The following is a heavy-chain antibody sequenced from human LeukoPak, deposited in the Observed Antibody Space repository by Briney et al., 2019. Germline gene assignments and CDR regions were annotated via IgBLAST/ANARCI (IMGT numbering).Heavy chain of an antibody. CDR1: GFTFSDAW. CDR3: ARDYRDLSQWFGDPNRSMDV. V-gene: IGHV3-15*01. D-gene: IGHD3-10*01. CDR2: VKTKTDGGTT. J-gene: IGHJ6*03. Sequence: GGSLRLSCAASGFTFSDAWMSWVRQAPGKGLEWVGHVKTKTDGGTTDYAAPVKGRFTISRDDSKNTLSLQMNSLRADDTAVYYCARDYRDLSQWFGDPNRSMDVWGKGTTVTVSS.